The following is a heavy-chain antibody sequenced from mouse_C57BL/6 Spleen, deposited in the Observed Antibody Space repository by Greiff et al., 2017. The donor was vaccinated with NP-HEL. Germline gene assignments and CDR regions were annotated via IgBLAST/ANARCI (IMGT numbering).Heavy chain of an antibody. CDR1: GYTFTDYN. Sequence: VHVKQSGPELVKPGASVKMSCKASGYTFTDYNMHWVKQSHGKSLEWIGYINPNNGGTSYNQKFKGKATLTVNKSSSTAYMELRSLTSEDSAVYYCARSGYYAMDYWGQGTSVTVSS. CDR2: INPNNGGT. V-gene: IGHV1-22*01. D-gene: IGHD1-3*01. J-gene: IGHJ4*01. CDR3: ARSGYYAMDY.